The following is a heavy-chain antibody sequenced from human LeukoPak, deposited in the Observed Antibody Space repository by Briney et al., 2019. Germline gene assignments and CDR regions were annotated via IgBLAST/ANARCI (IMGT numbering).Heavy chain of an antibody. CDR2: INHSGST. D-gene: IGHD3-22*01. Sequence: SETLSLTCAVYGGSVSGYYWSWIRQPPGEGLGWIGEINHSGSTNNNPSLKSRVTISADTSKNQFSLKLSSVTAADTAVYYCARGRAIATYYYDSSGYRKGANWFDPWGQGTLVTVSS. CDR1: GGSVSGYY. CDR3: ARGRAIATYYYDSSGYRKGANWFDP. V-gene: IGHV4-34*01. J-gene: IGHJ5*02.